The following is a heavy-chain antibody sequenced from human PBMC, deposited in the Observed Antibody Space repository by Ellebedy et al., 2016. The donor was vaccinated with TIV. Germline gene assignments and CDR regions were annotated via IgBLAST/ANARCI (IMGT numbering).Heavy chain of an antibody. J-gene: IGHJ4*02. CDR1: GFTFNSYS. V-gene: IGHV3-48*01. CDR2: ISKSDTT. CDR3: ARTGLYSPFDY. Sequence: GESLKISCAASGFTFNSYSMNWVRQAPGKGLEWISYISKSDTTYYADTVKGRFTISRDNSKNTLYLQMNSLRAEDTAVYYCARTGLYSPFDYWGQGTLVTVSS. D-gene: IGHD6-13*01.